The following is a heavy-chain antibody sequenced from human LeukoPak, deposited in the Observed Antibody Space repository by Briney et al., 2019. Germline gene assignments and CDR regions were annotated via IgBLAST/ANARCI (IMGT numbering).Heavy chain of an antibody. D-gene: IGHD2-8*01. V-gene: IGHV4-39*07. CDR1: GGSISSSSYY. Sequence: SETLSLTCTVSGGSISSSSYYWGWIRQPPGKGLEWIGSIYYSGSTYYNPALKSRVTISVDTSKNQFSLKLSSVTAADTAVYYCARVLRGYGDYFDYWGQGTLVTVSS. CDR2: IYYSGST. CDR3: ARVLRGYGDYFDY. J-gene: IGHJ4*02.